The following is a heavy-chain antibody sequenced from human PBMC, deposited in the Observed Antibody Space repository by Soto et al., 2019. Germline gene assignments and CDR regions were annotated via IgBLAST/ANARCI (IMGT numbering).Heavy chain of an antibody. CDR2: IYYSGNT. CDR3: ARGLYGDYDFDY. D-gene: IGHD4-17*01. J-gene: IGHJ4*02. Sequence: QVQLQESGPGLVKPSQTLSLTCTVSGGSFTSGGYYWTWISQHPGKGLEWIGYIYYSGNTYYNPSLKSRVAISVDTSKNQFSLKLSSVTAADTAVYDCARGLYGDYDFDYWGQGTLVTVSS. CDR1: GGSFTSGGYY. V-gene: IGHV4-31*03.